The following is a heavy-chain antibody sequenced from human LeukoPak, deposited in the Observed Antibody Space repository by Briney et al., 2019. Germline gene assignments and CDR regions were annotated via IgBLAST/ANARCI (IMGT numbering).Heavy chain of an antibody. CDR3: ARDRGGSYSAIDY. V-gene: IGHV3-48*04. J-gene: IGHJ4*02. CDR2: ISSSSSTI. Sequence: GGSLRLSCAASGFTFSSYSMNWVHQAPGKGLEWVSFISSSSSTIYYADSVKGRFTISRDNAKNSLYLQMNSLRAEDTAVYYCARDRGGSYSAIDYWGQGTLVTVSS. CDR1: GFTFSSYS. D-gene: IGHD1-26*01.